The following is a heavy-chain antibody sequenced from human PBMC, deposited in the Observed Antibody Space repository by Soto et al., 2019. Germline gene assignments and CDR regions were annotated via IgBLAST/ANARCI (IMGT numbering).Heavy chain of an antibody. CDR2: IYWDDDK. Sequence: QITLNESGPTVVKPAENLTLTCTFSGFSLTTSGVCVGWIRQSPGKDPEWLALIYWDDDKRYSVSLKSRLTITKDTSKNQVVLTMARVDPADTATYYCAHRILRTVFVFVTTTAIYFDFWGQGTPVVVSS. CDR3: AHRILRTVFVFVTTTAIYFDF. V-gene: IGHV2-5*02. CDR1: GFSLTTSGVC. D-gene: IGHD3-3*01. J-gene: IGHJ4*02.